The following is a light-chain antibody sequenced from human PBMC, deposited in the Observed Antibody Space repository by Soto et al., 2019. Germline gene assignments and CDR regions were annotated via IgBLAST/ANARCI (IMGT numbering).Light chain of an antibody. J-gene: IGLJ2*01. CDR3: GTWDSSLSVGV. CDR1: TSNIGNDY. V-gene: IGLV1-51*01. CDR2: DNN. Sequence: QSVLTQPPSVSAAPGQTVTISCSGSTSNIGNDYISWYQHVPGTAPKLLIYDNNKRPSGIPGRFSGSKSGTSATLGVTGLQTGDEADYYCGTWDSSLSVGVFGGGTKLTVL.